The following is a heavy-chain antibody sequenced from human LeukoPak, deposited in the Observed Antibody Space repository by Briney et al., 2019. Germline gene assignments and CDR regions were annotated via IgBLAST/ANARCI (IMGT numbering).Heavy chain of an antibody. CDR2: IYHSGST. Sequence: SETLSLTCTVSGGSISSSSYYWGWIRQPPGKGLKWIGSIYHSGSTYYNPSLKSRVTISVDTSKNQFSLKLSSVTAADTAVYYCARNYYGSGGGATYYYYYMDVWGKGTTVTVSS. CDR3: ARNYYGSGGGATYYYYYMDV. CDR1: GGSISSSSYY. V-gene: IGHV4-39*07. D-gene: IGHD3-10*01. J-gene: IGHJ6*03.